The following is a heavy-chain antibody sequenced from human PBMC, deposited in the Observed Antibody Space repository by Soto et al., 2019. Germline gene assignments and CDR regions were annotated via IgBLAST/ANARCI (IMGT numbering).Heavy chain of an antibody. CDR1: GGSVSGND. V-gene: IGHV4-34*01. CDR2: SHHSGST. D-gene: IGHD6-13*01. CDR3: ARGAAVAAAGLDY. Sequence: PSETLSLTCAVYGGSVSGNDWTWIRQPPGKGLEWTAESHHSGSTNYNPSLKSRLTISVDTSNNQLSLKLTSVTAADTAVYSCARGAAVAAAGLDYWGQGSLVTVSS. J-gene: IGHJ4*02.